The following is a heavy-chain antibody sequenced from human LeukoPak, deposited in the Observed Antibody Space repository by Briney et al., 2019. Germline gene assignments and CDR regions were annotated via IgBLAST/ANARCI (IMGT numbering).Heavy chain of an antibody. CDR3: ARDRRLRCSGGSCYVDY. CDR2: IHYSGST. Sequence: TGGSLRLSCAASGFTFSSYSTNWVRQPPGKGLEWIGSIHYSGSTYYNPSLKSRVTISVDTSKNQFSLKLSSVTAADTAVYYCARDRRLRCSGGSCYVDYWGQGTLVTVSS. CDR1: GFTFSSYS. J-gene: IGHJ4*02. V-gene: IGHV4-39*07. D-gene: IGHD2-15*01.